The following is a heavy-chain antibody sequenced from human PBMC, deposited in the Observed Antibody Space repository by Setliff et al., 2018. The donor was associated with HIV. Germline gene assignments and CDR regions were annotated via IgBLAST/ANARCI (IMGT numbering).Heavy chain of an antibody. CDR1: GYTFTGHY. Sequence: ASVKVSCKASGYTFTGHYLHWVRQAPGQGLEWMGRIIPIFGTANYAQKFQFRLTITADESTNTAYMELSSLKSEDTAVYYCARDPTGGAARFDYWGQGTLVTVSS. D-gene: IGHD6-6*01. V-gene: IGHV1-69*13. CDR2: IIPIFGTA. CDR3: ARDPTGGAARFDY. J-gene: IGHJ4*02.